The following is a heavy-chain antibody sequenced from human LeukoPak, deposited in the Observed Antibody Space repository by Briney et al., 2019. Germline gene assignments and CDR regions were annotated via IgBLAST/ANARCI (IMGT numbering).Heavy chain of an antibody. J-gene: IGHJ6*02. CDR3: ARGRQWHPDYYYYYGMDV. Sequence: ASVKVSCKASGYTFTSYDINWVRQATGQGLEWMGWMNPNSGNTGYAQKFQGRVTMIRNTSISTAYMELSSLRSEDAAVYYCARGRQWHPDYYYYYGMDVWGQGTTVTVSS. D-gene: IGHD6-19*01. CDR1: GYTFTSYD. CDR2: MNPNSGNT. V-gene: IGHV1-8*01.